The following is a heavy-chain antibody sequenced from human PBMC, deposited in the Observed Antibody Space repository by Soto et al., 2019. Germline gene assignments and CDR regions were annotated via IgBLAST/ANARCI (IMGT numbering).Heavy chain of an antibody. CDR3: ARNSRDCTNGVCYDF. V-gene: IGHV3-11*01. Sequence: GGSLRLSCAASGFTFSVYYMRWIRPAPGKVLEWVSYISSSGSTIYYADSVKGRFTISRDNAKNSLYLQMNRMRAEDTAVYYCARNSRDCTNGVCYDFWGQGTLVTVSS. J-gene: IGHJ4*02. CDR2: ISSSGSTI. CDR1: GFTFSVYY. D-gene: IGHD2-8*01.